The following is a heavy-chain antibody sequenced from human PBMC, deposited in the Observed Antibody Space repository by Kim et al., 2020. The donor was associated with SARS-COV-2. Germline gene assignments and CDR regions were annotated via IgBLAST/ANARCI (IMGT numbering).Heavy chain of an antibody. V-gene: IGHV3-30*02. Sequence: YADAGKGRFTISRDNSKNTLYLQMNSLRAEDTAVYYYANGYSSSYYYFDYWGQGTLVTVSS. CDR3: ANGYSSSYYYFDY. J-gene: IGHJ4*02. D-gene: IGHD6-6*01.